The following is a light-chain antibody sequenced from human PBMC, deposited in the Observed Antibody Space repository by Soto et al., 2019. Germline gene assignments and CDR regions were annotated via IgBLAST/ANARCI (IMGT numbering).Light chain of an antibody. CDR3: LQYVSSPWT. CDR1: QTVGGRY. Sequence: EIVLTQSAATLSLSLGVRATLSCRASQTVGGRYLAWFQQKPGQTPRLLIYGASTRAAGVPDRFSGSGSGTDFSLTINRLEPEDFAVYYCLQYVSSPWTFGQGTKVEV. J-gene: IGKJ1*01. V-gene: IGKV3-20*01. CDR2: GAS.